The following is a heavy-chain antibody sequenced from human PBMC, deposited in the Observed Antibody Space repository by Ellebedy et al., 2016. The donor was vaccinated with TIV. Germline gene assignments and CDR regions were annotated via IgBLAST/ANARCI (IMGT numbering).Heavy chain of an antibody. J-gene: IGHJ6*02. V-gene: IGHV4-59*01. Sequence: MPSETLSLTCTVSGGSISSYYWSWIRQPPGKGLEWIGYIYYSGSTNYNPSLKSRVTISVDTSKNQFSLKLSSVTAADTAVYYCARGEWFGEIGGMDVWGQGTTVTVSS. CDR1: GGSISSYY. D-gene: IGHD3-10*01. CDR2: IYYSGST. CDR3: ARGEWFGEIGGMDV.